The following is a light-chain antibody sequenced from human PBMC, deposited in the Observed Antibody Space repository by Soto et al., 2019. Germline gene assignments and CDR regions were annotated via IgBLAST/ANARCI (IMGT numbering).Light chain of an antibody. J-gene: IGKJ1*01. CDR3: QQYNNNSPWS. CDR1: HGVRNW. V-gene: IGKV1-5*02. Sequence: DIQMTQSPSTLSASVGDRVTIICRASHGVRNWLAWYQQRPGEAPKLLIYDASNLENGVPSRFSGSGSGAEFTLTISSLQPEDFATYYCQQYNNNSPWSFGQGTKVEIK. CDR2: DAS.